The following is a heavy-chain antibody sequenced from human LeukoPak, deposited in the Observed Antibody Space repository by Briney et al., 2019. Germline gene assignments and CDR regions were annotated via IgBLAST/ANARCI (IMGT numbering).Heavy chain of an antibody. CDR2: IYTSGST. J-gene: IGHJ6*03. D-gene: IGHD3-22*01. CDR3: ARDPYYYGSSGYYYYYYMDV. CDR1: GGSISSYY. Sequence: SETLPLTCTVSGGSISSYYWSWIRQPAGKGLEWIGRIYTSGSTNYNPSLKSRVTMSVDTSKNQFSLKLTSVTAADTAVYYCARDPYYYGSSGYYYYYYMDVWGKGTTVTVSS. V-gene: IGHV4-4*07.